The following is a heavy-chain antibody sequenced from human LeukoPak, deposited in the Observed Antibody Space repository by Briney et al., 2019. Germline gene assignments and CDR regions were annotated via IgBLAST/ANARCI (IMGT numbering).Heavy chain of an antibody. CDR3: ARMGRYFDSPIMDV. J-gene: IGHJ6*03. V-gene: IGHV4-39*01. D-gene: IGHD3-9*01. Sequence: PSETLSLTCTVSGGSISSSSYYWGWIRQPPGKGLEWIGSIYYSGSTYYNPSLKSRVTISVDTSKNQFSLKLSSVTAADTAVYYCARMGRYFDSPIMDVWGKGTTVTISS. CDR2: IYYSGST. CDR1: GGSISSSSYY.